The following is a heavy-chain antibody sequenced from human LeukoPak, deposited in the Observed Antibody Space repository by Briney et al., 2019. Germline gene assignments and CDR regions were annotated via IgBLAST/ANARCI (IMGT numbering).Heavy chain of an antibody. Sequence: SETLSLTCAVYGGSFSCYYWSWIRQPPGKGLEWIGEINHSGSTNYNPSLKSRVTMLVDMSKNQFSLKLSSVTAADTAVYYCARGGDSSGYYLQDAFDIWGQGTMVTVSS. J-gene: IGHJ3*02. CDR2: INHSGST. D-gene: IGHD3-22*01. CDR1: GGSFSCYY. V-gene: IGHV4-34*01. CDR3: ARGGDSSGYYLQDAFDI.